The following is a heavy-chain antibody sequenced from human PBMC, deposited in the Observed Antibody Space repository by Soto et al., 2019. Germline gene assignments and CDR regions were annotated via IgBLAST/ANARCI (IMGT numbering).Heavy chain of an antibody. CDR2: IYWVDDK. V-gene: IGHV2-5*02. D-gene: IGHD3-3*01. J-gene: IGHJ4*02. CDR3: AHRVLRTVFGLVTTTAIYFDF. Sequence: QITLNESGPTQVKPRQTLTLTCTFSGFSLTTSGVGVGWIRQSPGKAPEWLALIYWVDDKRYSPSLKSRLTISKDTSKSQVVLTMADLDPADTATYYCAHRVLRTVFGLVTTTAIYFDFWGQGTTVSVSS. CDR1: GFSLTTSGVG.